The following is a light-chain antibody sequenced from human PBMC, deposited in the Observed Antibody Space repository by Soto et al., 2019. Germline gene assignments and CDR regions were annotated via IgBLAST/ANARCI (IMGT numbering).Light chain of an antibody. CDR2: EVN. V-gene: IGLV2-14*01. CDR1: SSDVGGYNY. CDR3: SSYTTSSTYV. J-gene: IGLJ1*01. Sequence: QSVPTQPASVSGSPGQSITISCTGTSSDVGGYNYVSWYQQHPGKAPKLMIYEVNNRPSGVSNRFSGSKSGNTASLTISGLQAEDEADYYCSSYTTSSTYVFGTGTKLTVL.